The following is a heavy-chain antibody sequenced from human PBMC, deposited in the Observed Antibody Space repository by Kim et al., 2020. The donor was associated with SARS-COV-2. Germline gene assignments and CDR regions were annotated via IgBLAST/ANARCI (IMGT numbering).Heavy chain of an antibody. CDR1: GGTFSSYA. CDR3: ARDRVGDYVWGSYRCNWFDP. J-gene: IGHJ5*02. Sequence: SVKVSCKASGGTFSSYAISWVRQAPGQGLEWMGGIIPIFGTANYAQKFQGRVTITADESTSTAYMELSSLRSEDTAVYYCARDRVGDYVWGSYRCNWFDPWGQGTLVTVSS. V-gene: IGHV1-69*13. CDR2: IIPIFGTA. D-gene: IGHD3-16*02.